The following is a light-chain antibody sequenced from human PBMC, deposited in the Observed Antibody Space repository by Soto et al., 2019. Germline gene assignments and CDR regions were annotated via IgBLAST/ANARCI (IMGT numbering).Light chain of an antibody. J-gene: IGKJ1*01. CDR2: AAS. V-gene: IGKV1-17*03. Sequence: DIQMTQSPPSVSASVGDRVTITCRASQDVGKWLAWYQQKPGKAPKRLIYAASSLQSGVPSRFSGSGSGTEFTLTISSLQPEDFATYYCLQHNSYPRTFGQGTKVEIK. CDR3: LQHNSYPRT. CDR1: QDVGKW.